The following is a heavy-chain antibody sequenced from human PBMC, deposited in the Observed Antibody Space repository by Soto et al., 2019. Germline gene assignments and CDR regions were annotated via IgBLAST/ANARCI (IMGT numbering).Heavy chain of an antibody. CDR1: GGSFSGYY. D-gene: IGHD3-3*01. J-gene: IGHJ4*02. Sequence: SETLSLTCAVYGGSFSGYYWSWIRQPPGKGLEWIGEINHSGSTNYNPSLKSRVTISVDTSKNQFSLELSSVTAADTAVYYCARGGDFWSGYQFYYFDYWGQGTLVTVSS. CDR3: ARGGDFWSGYQFYYFDY. CDR2: INHSGST. V-gene: IGHV4-34*01.